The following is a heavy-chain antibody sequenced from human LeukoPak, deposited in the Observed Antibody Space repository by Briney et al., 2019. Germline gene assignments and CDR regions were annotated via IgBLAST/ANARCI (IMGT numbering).Heavy chain of an antibody. CDR2: ISSSSSYI. CDR3: ARDFRSGNSFFDY. Sequence: GGSLRLSCAASGFTFSSYSMNWVRQAPGKGLEWVSSISSSSSYIYYADSVKGRFTISRDNAKNSLYLQMNSLRAEDTAVYYCARDFRSGNSFFDYWGQGTLVTVSS. D-gene: IGHD2-15*01. J-gene: IGHJ4*02. CDR1: GFTFSSYS. V-gene: IGHV3-21*01.